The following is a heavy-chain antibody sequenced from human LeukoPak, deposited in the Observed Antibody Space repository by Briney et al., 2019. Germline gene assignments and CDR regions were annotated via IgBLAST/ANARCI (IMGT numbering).Heavy chain of an antibody. V-gene: IGHV1-69*04. CDR1: GGTFSSYA. Sequence: SVKVSCKASGGTFSSYAIIWVRQAPGQGLEWMGRIIPILGIANYAQKFQGRVTITADKSTSTAYMELSSLRSEDTAVYYCARVRLVPAATGGFTEYFQDWGQGALVTVSS. CDR3: ARVRLVPAATGGFTEYFQD. CDR2: IIPILGIA. J-gene: IGHJ1*01. D-gene: IGHD2-2*01.